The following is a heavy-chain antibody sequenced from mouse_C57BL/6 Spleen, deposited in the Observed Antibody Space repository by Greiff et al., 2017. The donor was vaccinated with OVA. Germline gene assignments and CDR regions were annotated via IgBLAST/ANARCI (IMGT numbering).Heavy chain of an antibody. CDR3: AREGNYEAMDY. J-gene: IGHJ4*01. V-gene: IGHV2-2*01. D-gene: IGHD2-1*01. CDR1: GFSLTSYG. CDR2: IWSGEST. Sequence: VKLVESGPGLVQPSQSLSITCTVSGFSLTSYGVHWVRQSPGKGLEWLGVIWSGESTDYNAAFISRLSISKDNSKSQVFFKMNSLQADDTAIYYCAREGNYEAMDYWGQGTSVTVSS.